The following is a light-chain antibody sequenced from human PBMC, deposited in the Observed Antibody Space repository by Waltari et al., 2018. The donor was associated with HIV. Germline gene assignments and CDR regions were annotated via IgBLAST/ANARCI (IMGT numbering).Light chain of an antibody. V-gene: IGLV2-23*02. CDR2: EVS. CDR1: SSDVGGYNL. Sequence: QSALTQPASVSGSPGQSITISCTGTSSDVGGYNLVSWYQQHPGKATKLMIYEVSKLPAGVSNRFSGSKSGNTASLTISGLQAEDEADYYCCAYAGSTTYVIFGGGTKLTVL. CDR3: CAYAGSTTYVI. J-gene: IGLJ2*01.